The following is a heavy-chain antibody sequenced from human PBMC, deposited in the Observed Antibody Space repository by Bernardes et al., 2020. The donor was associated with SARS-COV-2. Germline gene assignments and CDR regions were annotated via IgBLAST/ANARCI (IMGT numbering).Heavy chain of an antibody. J-gene: IGHJ6*03. CDR2: ISSSSSTI. V-gene: IGHV3-48*04. CDR1: GFTFSSYS. CDR3: AREGYCSSTSCYFGYYYYMDV. Sequence: GGSLRLSCAASGFTFSSYSMNWVRQAPGKGLEWVSYISSSSSTIYYADSVKGRFTISRDNAKNSLYLQMNSLRAEDTAVYYCAREGYCSSTSCYFGYYYYMDVWGKGTTVTVSS. D-gene: IGHD2-2*01.